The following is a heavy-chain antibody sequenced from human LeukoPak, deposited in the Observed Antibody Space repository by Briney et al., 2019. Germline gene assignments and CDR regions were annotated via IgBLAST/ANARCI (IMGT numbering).Heavy chain of an antibody. J-gene: IGHJ4*02. D-gene: IGHD3-22*01. CDR3: ARDPSDYYDSSGLDY. CDR1: GFTFSDYY. V-gene: IGHV3-11*05. Sequence: PGGSLRLSCEASGFTFSDYYMSWIRQAPGKGLEWVSYISSSSSYTNYADSVKGRFTISRDNAKNSLYLQMNSLRAEDTTVYYCARDPSDYYDSSGLDYWGQGTLATVSS. CDR2: ISSSSSYT.